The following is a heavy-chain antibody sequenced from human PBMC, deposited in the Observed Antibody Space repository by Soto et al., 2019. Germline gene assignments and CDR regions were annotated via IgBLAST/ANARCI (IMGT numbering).Heavy chain of an antibody. CDR1: GFTFSSYA. CDR2: ISGRGGST. CDR3: AKDARPTVTTRYLYFDL. V-gene: IGHV3-23*01. D-gene: IGHD4-4*01. J-gene: IGHJ2*01. Sequence: EVQLLESGGGLVQPGGSLRLSCAASGFTFSSYAMSWVRQAPGKGLAWVSAISGRGGSTYYAAPVKGRFTISSDNATNTLYLQMNSLRAEDTAVYYCAKDARPTVTTRYLYFDLWGRGTLFTLSS.